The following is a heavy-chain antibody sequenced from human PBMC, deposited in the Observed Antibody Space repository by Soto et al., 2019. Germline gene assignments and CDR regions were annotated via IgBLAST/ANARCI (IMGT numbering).Heavy chain of an antibody. CDR1: GGSFSGYY. J-gene: IGHJ4*02. Sequence: SETLSLTCAVYGGSFSGYYWSWIRQPPGKGLEWIGEINHSGSTNYNPSLKSRVTISVDTSKNQFSLKLSSVTAADTAVYYCARGAGALQSDVQHGGSSWPEYQTYFDYWGQGTLVTVSS. CDR3: ARGAGALQSDVQHGGSSWPEYQTYFDY. CDR2: INHSGST. D-gene: IGHD6-13*01. V-gene: IGHV4-34*01.